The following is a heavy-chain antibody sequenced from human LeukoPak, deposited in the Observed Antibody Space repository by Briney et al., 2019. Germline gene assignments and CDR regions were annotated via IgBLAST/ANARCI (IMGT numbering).Heavy chain of an antibody. CDR3: ARLEWLVLEGNRDY. D-gene: IGHD6-19*01. J-gene: IGHJ4*02. CDR1: GGSISSSSYY. CDR2: IYYSGST. Sequence: SETLSLTCTVSGGSISSSSYYWGWIRQPPGKGLEWIGSIYYSGSTYYNPSLKSRVTISVDTSKNQFSLKLSSVTAADTAVYYCARLEWLVLEGNRDYWGQGTLVTVSS. V-gene: IGHV4-39*01.